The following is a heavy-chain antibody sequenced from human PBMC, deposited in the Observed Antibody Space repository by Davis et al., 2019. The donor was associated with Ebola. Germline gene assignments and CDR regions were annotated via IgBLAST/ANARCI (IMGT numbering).Heavy chain of an antibody. CDR2: ISHDGTNE. CDR3: AKEPPGIAWVFDS. Sequence: PGGSLRLSCAASGFTFSTYGMHWVRQAPGKGLEWVALISHDGTNEYYADSVKGRFTISRDNSKNTLYLQMDSLRAEDTAVYSCAKEPPGIAWVFDSWGQGVLVSVSS. V-gene: IGHV3-30*18. CDR1: GFTFSTYG. D-gene: IGHD6-13*01. J-gene: IGHJ4*02.